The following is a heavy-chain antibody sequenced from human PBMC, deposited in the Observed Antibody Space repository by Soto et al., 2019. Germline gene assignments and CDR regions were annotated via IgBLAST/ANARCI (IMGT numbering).Heavy chain of an antibody. V-gene: IGHV3-9*01. Sequence: GGSKRLSYAAAGFNFDVYAMHWIRHDQGKGLEWVSGISWNSGSIGYADSVKGRFTISRDNAKNSLYLQMNSLRAEDTALYYCAKDMGYCSGGSCYGDAFDIWGQGTMVTVSS. CDR1: GFNFDVYA. CDR2: ISWNSGSI. J-gene: IGHJ3*02. D-gene: IGHD2-15*01. CDR3: AKDMGYCSGGSCYGDAFDI.